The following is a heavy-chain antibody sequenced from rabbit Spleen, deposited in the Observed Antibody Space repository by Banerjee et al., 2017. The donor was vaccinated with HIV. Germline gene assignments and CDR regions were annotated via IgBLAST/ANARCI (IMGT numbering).Heavy chain of an antibody. CDR1: GFSFSNKAV. D-gene: IGHD2-1*01. J-gene: IGHJ4*01. CDR2: INAATATP. V-gene: IGHV1S45*01. Sequence: QEQLVESGGGLVRPEGSLKLSCKASGFSFSNKAVMWWVRQAPGKGRQWIACINAATATPVYAIWSKGRFTCSKTSATTVSLQMTRLTAADTPTYFCARDRAGDDSVGLNLWGPGSLVTVS. CDR3: ARDRAGDDSVGLNL.